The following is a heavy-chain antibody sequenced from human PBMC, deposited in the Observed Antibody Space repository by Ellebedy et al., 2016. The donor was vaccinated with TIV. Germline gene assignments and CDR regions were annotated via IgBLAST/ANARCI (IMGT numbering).Heavy chain of an antibody. CDR3: ARATFIAVAGTMYYYYGMDV. J-gene: IGHJ6*02. D-gene: IGHD6-19*01. Sequence: SETLSLTCAVYGGSFSGYYWSWIRQPPGKGLEWIGEINHSGSTNYNPSLKSRVTVSVDTSKNQFSLKLSSVNAADTAVYYCARATFIAVAGTMYYYYGMDVWGQGTTVTVSS. CDR2: INHSGST. CDR1: GGSFSGYY. V-gene: IGHV4-34*01.